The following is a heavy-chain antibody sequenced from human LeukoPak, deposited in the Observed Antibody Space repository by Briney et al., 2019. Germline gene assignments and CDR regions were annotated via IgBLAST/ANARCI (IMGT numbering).Heavy chain of an antibody. J-gene: IGHJ2*01. V-gene: IGHV3-7*01. CDR2: IKQDGSEK. Sequence: GGSLRLSCAASGFTFSSYWMSWVRQAPGKGLEWVANIKQDGSEKYYVDSVKGRFTISRDNAKNSLYLQMNSLRAEDTAVYYCAGDYDSSGYHYWYFDLWGRGTLVTVSS. D-gene: IGHD3-22*01. CDR3: AGDYDSSGYHYWYFDL. CDR1: GFTFSSYW.